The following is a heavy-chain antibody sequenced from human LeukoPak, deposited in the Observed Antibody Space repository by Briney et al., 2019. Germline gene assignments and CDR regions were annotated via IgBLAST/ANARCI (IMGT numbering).Heavy chain of an antibody. CDR2: IIPIFGTA. V-gene: IGHV1-69*05. D-gene: IGHD3-22*01. CDR3: AREHYYDSSGYSRAFDI. J-gene: IGHJ3*02. CDR1: GGTFSSYA. Sequence: SVTVSCKASGGTFSSYAISWVRQAPGQGLEWMGRIIPIFGTANYAQKFQGRVTITTDESTSTAYMELNSLRSEDTAVYYCAREHYYDSSGYSRAFDIWGQGTMVTVSS.